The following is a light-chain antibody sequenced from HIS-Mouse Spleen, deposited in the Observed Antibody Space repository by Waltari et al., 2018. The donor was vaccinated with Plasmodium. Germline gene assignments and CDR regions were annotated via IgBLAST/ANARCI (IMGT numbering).Light chain of an antibody. CDR1: QSISSY. Sequence: DIQMTQSPSSLSASVGDRVTIPCRASQSISSYLNWYQQKPGNAPKLLIYAASSCQSGVPSRFSGSGSGTDFTLTISSLQPEDFATYYCQQSYSTPPTFGQGTKVEIK. CDR2: AAS. V-gene: IGKV1-39*01. J-gene: IGKJ1*01. CDR3: QQSYSTPPT.